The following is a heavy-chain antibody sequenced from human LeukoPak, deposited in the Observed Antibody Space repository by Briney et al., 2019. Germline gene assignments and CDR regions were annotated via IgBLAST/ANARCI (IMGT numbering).Heavy chain of an antibody. CDR3: ARARCSGGSCYSEYYYYMDV. V-gene: IGHV1-18*04. CDR1: GYTFTKYY. D-gene: IGHD2-15*01. J-gene: IGHJ6*03. Sequence: ASVKVSCKASGYTFTKYYIHWVRQAPGQGLEWMGWISAYNGNTNYAQKLQGRVTMTTDTSTSTAYMELRSLRSDDTAVYYCARARCSGGSCYSEYYYYMDVWGKGTTVTISS. CDR2: ISAYNGNT.